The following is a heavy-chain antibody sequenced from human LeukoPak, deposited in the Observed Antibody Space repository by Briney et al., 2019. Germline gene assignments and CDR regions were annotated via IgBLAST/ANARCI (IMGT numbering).Heavy chain of an antibody. Sequence: GGSLRLSCVASGFPFSSYWMTWVRQAPGKGLEWVANIKQDGSEKYYVNSVKGRFTISRDNAQNSLLLQMNSLRAEDTAVYYCASISLNAFDLWGQGTMVTVSS. CDR2: IKQDGSEK. CDR1: GFPFSSYW. V-gene: IGHV3-7*03. CDR3: ASISLNAFDL. J-gene: IGHJ3*01. D-gene: IGHD3-3*02.